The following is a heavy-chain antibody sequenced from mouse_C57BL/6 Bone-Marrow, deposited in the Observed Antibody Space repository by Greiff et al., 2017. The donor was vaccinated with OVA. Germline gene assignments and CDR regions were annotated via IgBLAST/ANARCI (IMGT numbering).Heavy chain of an antibody. D-gene: IGHD1-1*01. CDR2: IYPGSGNT. V-gene: IGHV1-76*01. CDR3: ARRHYGSSFRYFDV. CDR1: GYTFTDYY. J-gene: IGHJ1*03. Sequence: QVQLQQSGAELVRPGASVKLSCKASGYTFTDYYINWVKQRPGQGLEWIARIYPGSGNTYYNEKFKGKATLTAEKSSSTAYMQLSSLTSEDSAVYFCARRHYGSSFRYFDVWGTGTTVTVSS.